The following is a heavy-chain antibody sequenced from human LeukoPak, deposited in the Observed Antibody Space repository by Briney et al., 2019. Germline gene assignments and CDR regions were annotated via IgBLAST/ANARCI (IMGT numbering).Heavy chain of an antibody. CDR2: ISGGGGNT. CDR3: AKDAPVNIVVVPAANS. V-gene: IGHV3-23*01. CDR1: GFTFSSYA. D-gene: IGHD2-2*01. Sequence: GGSLRLSCAASGFTFSSYAMSWVRQAPGKGLEWVSAISGGGGNTYYADSVKGRFTISRDNSKNTLYLQMNSLRAEDTAVYYCAKDAPVNIVVVPAANSWGQGTLVTVSS. J-gene: IGHJ4*02.